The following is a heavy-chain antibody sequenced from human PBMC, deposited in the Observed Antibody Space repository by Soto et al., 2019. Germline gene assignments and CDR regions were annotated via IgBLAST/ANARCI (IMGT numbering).Heavy chain of an antibody. J-gene: IGHJ4*02. D-gene: IGHD1-1*01. V-gene: IGHV1-69*01. Sequence: QVHLVQSGAEVKKPASSVKVSCQASGGTLSTYGITWVRQAPGHGLEWMGAIIPVFASTSSAQLFRGRLSITAHEVSSTAYTELSGLTSEDTAIYYCATAGFRGTAIQLSEHWGQGTLVTGS. CDR3: ATAGFRGTAIQLSEH. CDR2: IIPVFAST. CDR1: GGTLSTYG.